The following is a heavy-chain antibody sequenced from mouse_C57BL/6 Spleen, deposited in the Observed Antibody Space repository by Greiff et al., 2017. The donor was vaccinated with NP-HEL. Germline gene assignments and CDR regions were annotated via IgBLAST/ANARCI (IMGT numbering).Heavy chain of an antibody. CDR2: IDPNSGGT. CDR3: ARGVLLRLYYYAMDY. Sequence: QVHVKQSGAELVKPGASVKLSCKASGYTFTSYWMHWVKQRPGRGLEWIGRIDPNSGGTKYNEKFKSKATLTVDKPSSTAYMQLSSLTSEDSAVYYCARGVLLRLYYYAMDYWGQGTSVTVSS. D-gene: IGHD1-1*01. J-gene: IGHJ4*01. V-gene: IGHV1-72*01. CDR1: GYTFTSYW.